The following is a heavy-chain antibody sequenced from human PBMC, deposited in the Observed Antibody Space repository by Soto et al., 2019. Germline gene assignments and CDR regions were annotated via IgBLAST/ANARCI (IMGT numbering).Heavy chain of an antibody. Sequence: PGGSLRLSCAASGFTFSSYAMSWVRQAPGKGLEWVSAISGSGGSTYYADSVKGRFTISRDNSKNTLYLQMNSLRAEDTAVYYCAKSIVGATTSCYYYGMDVWGQGTTVTVSS. CDR1: GFTFSSYA. CDR2: ISGSGGST. CDR3: AKSIVGATTSCYYYGMDV. D-gene: IGHD1-26*01. J-gene: IGHJ6*02. V-gene: IGHV3-23*01.